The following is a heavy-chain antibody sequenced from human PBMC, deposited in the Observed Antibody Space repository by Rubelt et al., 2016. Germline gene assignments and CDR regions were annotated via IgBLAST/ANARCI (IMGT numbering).Heavy chain of an antibody. D-gene: IGHD6-19*01. CDR1: GGSISSYY. V-gene: IGHV4-59*12. CDR3: ARVHRTTAVADR. Sequence: QVQLQESGPGLVKPSETLSLTCTVSGGSISSYYWSWFRQPPGKGLEWIGSIYYSGSPYYNPSLKSRVTISVDTSKNQFSLKLNSGNAADTAVYYCARVHRTTAVADRWGQGTLVTVSS. J-gene: IGHJ5*02. CDR2: IYYSGSP.